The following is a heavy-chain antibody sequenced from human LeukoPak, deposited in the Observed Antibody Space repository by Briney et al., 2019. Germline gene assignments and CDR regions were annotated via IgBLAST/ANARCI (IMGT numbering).Heavy chain of an antibody. Sequence: PGGSLRLSCAASGFTFSSYAMSWVRQAPGKGLEWASTISGNGRSTYYGDSVKGRFTISRDNSKNTLSLQMNSLRAEDTAVYYCAKEYYVLLVHALGGSFDYWGRGTLVTVSS. CDR2: ISGNGRST. V-gene: IGHV3-23*01. D-gene: IGHD2-8*02. CDR1: GFTFSSYA. CDR3: AKEYYVLLVHALGGSFDY. J-gene: IGHJ4*02.